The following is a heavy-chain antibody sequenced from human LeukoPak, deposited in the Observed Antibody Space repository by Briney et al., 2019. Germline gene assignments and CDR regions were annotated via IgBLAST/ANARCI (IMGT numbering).Heavy chain of an antibody. CDR2: ISGDGGTT. J-gene: IGHJ4*02. CDR1: GLTFDNYF. V-gene: IGHV3-43*02. D-gene: IGHD6-19*01. CDR3: PTSHGWSPDH. Sequence: GGSLRLTCAASGLTFDNYFMHWVRQAPGKGLEWVSFISGDGGTTYYRDSVKGRFTISRDNSKNSLYLQLESLRDDDTALYFCPTSHGWSPDHWGQGTLVTVSS.